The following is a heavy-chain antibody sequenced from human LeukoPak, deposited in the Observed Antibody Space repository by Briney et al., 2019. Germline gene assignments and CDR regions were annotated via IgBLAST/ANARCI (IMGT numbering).Heavy chain of an antibody. CDR1: GGTFSSYA. V-gene: IGHV1-2*02. Sequence: GASVKVSCKASGGTFSSYAISWVRQAPGQGLEWMGWINPNSGGTNYAQKFQGRVTMTRDTSISTAYMELSRLRSDDTAVYYCARGRGYDFESWGQGTLVTVSS. CDR3: ARGRGYDFES. J-gene: IGHJ4*02. D-gene: IGHD3-3*01. CDR2: INPNSGGT.